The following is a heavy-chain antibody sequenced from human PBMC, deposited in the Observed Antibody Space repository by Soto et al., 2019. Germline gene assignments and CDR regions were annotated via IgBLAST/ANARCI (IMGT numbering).Heavy chain of an antibody. Sequence: GGSLRLSCAASGFTFSSYAMSWVHQAPGKGLEWVSAISGSGGSTYYADSVKGRFTISRDNSKNTLYLQMNSLRAEDTAVYYCAKDRDWDYYGSGSYSYWGQGTLVTVSS. CDR3: AKDRDWDYYGSGSYSY. V-gene: IGHV3-23*01. D-gene: IGHD3-10*01. CDR2: ISGSGGST. J-gene: IGHJ4*02. CDR1: GFTFSSYA.